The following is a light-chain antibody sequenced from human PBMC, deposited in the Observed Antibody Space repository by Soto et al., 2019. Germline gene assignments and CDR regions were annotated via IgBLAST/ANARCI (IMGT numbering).Light chain of an antibody. CDR2: GAS. Sequence: EIVLTQSPGTLSLSPGERATLSCRASQSVSSSYLAWYQHKPGQAPRLLIYGASSRATGIPDRFSGSGSGTDFTLTISRLEPEDFAVYYCQQYAASRTFGQGTKVE. J-gene: IGKJ1*01. CDR3: QQYAASRT. CDR1: QSVSSSY. V-gene: IGKV3-20*01.